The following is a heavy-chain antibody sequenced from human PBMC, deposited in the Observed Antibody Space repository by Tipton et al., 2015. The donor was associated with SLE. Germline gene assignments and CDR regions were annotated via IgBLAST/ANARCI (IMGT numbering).Heavy chain of an antibody. CDR3: ARAASYYDSSGLPVV. V-gene: IGHV3-33*01. CDR2: IWYDGSKE. Sequence: SLRLSCAASGFSFSDYVMHWVRQAPGKGLDWVSVIWYDGSKEYYADSVKSRFTISRDMSKNTLYLQMNSLRAEDTAVYHCARAASYYDSSGLPVVWGQGSQVTVPS. D-gene: IGHD3-22*01. J-gene: IGHJ4*02. CDR1: GFSFSDYV.